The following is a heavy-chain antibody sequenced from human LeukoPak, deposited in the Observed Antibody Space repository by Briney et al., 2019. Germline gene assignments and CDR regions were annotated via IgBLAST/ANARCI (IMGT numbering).Heavy chain of an antibody. V-gene: IGHV3-23*01. CDR3: AKGPERGAFDI. CDR2: ISSTGDTT. D-gene: IGHD1-14*01. J-gene: IGHJ3*02. CDR1: GFTFSNAW. Sequence: GGSLRLSCAASGFTFSNAWMSWVRQAPGKGLEWVSSISSTGDTTYYADSVEGRLTVSRDNSKATVFLQMHSLRADDTAIYHCAKGPERGAFDIWGPGTMVTVSS.